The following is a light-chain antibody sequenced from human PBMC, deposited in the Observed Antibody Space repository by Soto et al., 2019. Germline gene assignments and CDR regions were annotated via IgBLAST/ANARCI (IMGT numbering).Light chain of an antibody. CDR1: SSDVGSYNL. Sequence: QSALTQPASVSGSPGQSNTISCTGTSSDVGSYNLVSWYQQHPGKAPKLMIYEGSKRPSGVSNRFSGSKSGNTASLTISGLQAEDEADYYCCSYAGSSTFDVVFGGGTKLTVL. V-gene: IGLV2-23*03. CDR2: EGS. J-gene: IGLJ2*01. CDR3: CSYAGSSTFDVV.